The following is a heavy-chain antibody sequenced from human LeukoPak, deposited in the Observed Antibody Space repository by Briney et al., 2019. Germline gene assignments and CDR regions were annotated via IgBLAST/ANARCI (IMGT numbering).Heavy chain of an antibody. V-gene: IGHV4-59*08. CDR3: ARLGTCGSDWCLADY. J-gene: IGHJ4*02. D-gene: IGHD2-21*01. CDR2: IHYSGST. Sequence: SETLSLTCSVSGGSINNYYWDWIRQPPGKGLEWIGHIHYSGSTVYNPSLKSRVTMSVDTSGNRFSLRLSSVTAADTAVYYCARLGTCGSDWCLADYWGQGTLVTVSS. CDR1: GGSINNYY.